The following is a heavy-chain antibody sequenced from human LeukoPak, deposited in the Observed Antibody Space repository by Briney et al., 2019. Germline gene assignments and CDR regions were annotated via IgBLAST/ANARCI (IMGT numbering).Heavy chain of an antibody. CDR2: IYHSGST. CDR1: GYSISSGYY. Sequence: SETLSLTCAVSGYSISSGYYWGWLRQPPGKGLEWIGSIYHSGSTYYNPSLKSRVTISVDTSKNQFSLKLSSVTAADTAVYYCARRWGGSGTWFDPWGQGTLVTVSS. J-gene: IGHJ5*02. V-gene: IGHV4-38-2*01. D-gene: IGHD6-25*01. CDR3: ARRWGGSGTWFDP.